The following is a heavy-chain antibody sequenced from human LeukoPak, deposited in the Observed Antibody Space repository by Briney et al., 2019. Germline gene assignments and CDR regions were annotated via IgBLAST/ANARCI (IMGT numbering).Heavy chain of an antibody. D-gene: IGHD2-8*01. CDR1: GFTFSDCY. CDR3: ARVMAHMVYASGRAFDI. Sequence: GGSLRLSCAASGFTFSDCYMSWIRQAPGKGLEWVSYISSSGTTIYYADSVKGRFTISRDNAKNSLYLQMNSLRAEDTAVYYCARVMAHMVYASGRAFDIWGQGTMVTVSS. V-gene: IGHV3-11*04. CDR2: ISSSGTTI. J-gene: IGHJ3*02.